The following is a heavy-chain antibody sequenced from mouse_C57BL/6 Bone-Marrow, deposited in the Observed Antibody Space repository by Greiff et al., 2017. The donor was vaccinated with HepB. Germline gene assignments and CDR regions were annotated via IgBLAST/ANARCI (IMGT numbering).Heavy chain of an antibody. CDR3: ARRGPSNWDRGYYFDY. CDR1: GFSLSTSGMG. CDR2: MYWDDDK. V-gene: IGHV8-12*01. D-gene: IGHD4-1*01. J-gene: IGHJ2*01. Sequence: QVTLKESGPGILQSSQTLSLTCSFSGFSLSTSGMGVSWIRQPSGKGLEWLAHMYWDDDKRYNPSLKSRLTISKYTSRNQVFLKITSVDTADTATYYCARRGPSNWDRGYYFDYWGQGTTLTVSS.